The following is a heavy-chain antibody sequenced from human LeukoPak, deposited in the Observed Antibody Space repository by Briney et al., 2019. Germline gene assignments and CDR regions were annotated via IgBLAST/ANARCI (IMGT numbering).Heavy chain of an antibody. CDR3: ARDRSGADDAFDI. CDR2: ISYDGSNK. CDR1: GFTFSSYG. J-gene: IGHJ3*02. Sequence: PGRSLRLSCAASGFTFSSYGMHWVRQAPGKGLEWVAVISYDGSNKYYADSVKGRFTISRDNAKNSLYLQMNSLRAEDTAVYYCARDRSGADDAFDIWGQGTMVTVSS. V-gene: IGHV3-30*03. D-gene: IGHD4/OR15-4a*01.